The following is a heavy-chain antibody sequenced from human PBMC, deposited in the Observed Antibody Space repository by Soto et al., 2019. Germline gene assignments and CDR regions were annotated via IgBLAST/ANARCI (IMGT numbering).Heavy chain of an antibody. CDR1: GFTFSSYW. CDR3: ARDYRGRNGGYRMCDY. Sequence: PGGSLRLSCAGSGFTFSSYWMSWVRQAPGKGLEWVANIKQDGSEKYYVDSVKGRFTISRDNAKNSLYLQMNSLRAEDTAVYYCARDYRGRNGGYRMCDYWGQGTLVTVSS. V-gene: IGHV3-7*01. CDR2: IKQDGSEK. D-gene: IGHD3-16*02. J-gene: IGHJ4*02.